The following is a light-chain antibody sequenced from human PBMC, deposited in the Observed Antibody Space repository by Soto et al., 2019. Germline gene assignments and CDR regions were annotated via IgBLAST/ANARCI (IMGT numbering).Light chain of an antibody. J-gene: IGKJ1*01. CDR1: QSVSSSY. CDR3: QQYGSSPT. CDR2: GAS. Sequence: EIVLTQSPGTLSLSPGERATLSCRASQSVSSSYLAWYQQKPGQAPRLLIYGASSRATGIPDRFSGSGSGTDFPLTISRLEPEDFAGYYCQQYGSSPTFGQGTKVEIK. V-gene: IGKV3-20*01.